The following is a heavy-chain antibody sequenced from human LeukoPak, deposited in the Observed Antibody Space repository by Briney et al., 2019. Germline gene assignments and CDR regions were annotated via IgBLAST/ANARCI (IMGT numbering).Heavy chain of an antibody. CDR1: GFTFSSYA. V-gene: IGHV3-33*08. CDR2: IWYDGSNK. D-gene: IGHD1-26*01. Sequence: PGGSLRLSCAASGFTFSSYAMSWVRQAPGKGLEWVAVIWYDGSNKYYADSVKGRFTISRDNSKNTLYLQMNSLRAEDTAVYYCARDSGSSHSYFDYWGQGTLVTVSS. CDR3: ARDSGSSHSYFDY. J-gene: IGHJ4*02.